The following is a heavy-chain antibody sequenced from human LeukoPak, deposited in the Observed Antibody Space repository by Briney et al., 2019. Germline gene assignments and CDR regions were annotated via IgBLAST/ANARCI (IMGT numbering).Heavy chain of an antibody. CDR3: ARRAVAENYFDY. J-gene: IGHJ4*02. Sequence: SETLSLTCTVSGGSITSYYWSWIRQPPGKGLEWIGYIYSSGSTTYNPSLRSRVTISVDTSKNQFSLRLTSVTAADTAVYYCARRAVAENYFDYWGQGTLVTHSS. V-gene: IGHV4-59*08. CDR1: GGSITSYY. D-gene: IGHD6-19*01. CDR2: IYSSGST.